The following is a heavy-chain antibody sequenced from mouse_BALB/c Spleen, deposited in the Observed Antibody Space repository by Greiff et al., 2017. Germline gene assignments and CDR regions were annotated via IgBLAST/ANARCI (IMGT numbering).Heavy chain of an antibody. D-gene: IGHD4-1*01. CDR1: GYTFTDYA. CDR2: ISTYYGDA. J-gene: IGHJ4*01. V-gene: IGHV1S137*01. CDR3: ARPGTRYAMDY. Sequence: VKLVESGAELVRPGVSVKISCKGSGYTFTDYAMHWVKQSHAKSLEWIGVISTYYGDASYNQKFKGKATMTVDKSSSTAYMELARLTSEDSAIYYCARPGTRYAMDYWGQGTSVTVSS.